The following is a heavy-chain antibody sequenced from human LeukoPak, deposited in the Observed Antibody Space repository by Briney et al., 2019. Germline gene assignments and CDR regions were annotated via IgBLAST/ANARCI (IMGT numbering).Heavy chain of an antibody. CDR3: LRDRRDGYIA. J-gene: IGHJ5*02. CDR2: IYSGGST. CDR1: GFSVSGNY. D-gene: IGHD5-24*01. V-gene: IGHV3-53*01. Sequence: GGSLRLSCAASGFSVSGNYMSWVRQAPGKGLEWVSVIYSGGSTFYADSVKGRFIISRDNSNNILYLQMNSLRDEDTAIYYCLRDRRDGYIAWGQGTLVTVSS.